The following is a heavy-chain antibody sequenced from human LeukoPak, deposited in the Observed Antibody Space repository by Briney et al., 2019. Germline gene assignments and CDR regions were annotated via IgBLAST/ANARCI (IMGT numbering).Heavy chain of an antibody. CDR1: GFTFSRYG. D-gene: IGHD6-19*01. Sequence: GGSLRLSCAASGFTFSRYGMHWVRQAPGEGLEWVAFIRYDGSNKYYADSVKGRFTISRDNSKNTLYLQMNSLRAEDTAVYCCAKDQEAGTSRDLNFDYWGQGTLVTVSS. V-gene: IGHV3-30*02. CDR3: AKDQEAGTSRDLNFDY. CDR2: IRYDGSNK. J-gene: IGHJ4*02.